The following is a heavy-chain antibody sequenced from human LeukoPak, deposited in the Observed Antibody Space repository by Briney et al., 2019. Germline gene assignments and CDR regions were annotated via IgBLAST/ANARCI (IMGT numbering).Heavy chain of an antibody. D-gene: IGHD3-10*01. CDR2: INPSGGST. CDR3: ARDSGLRSWFDP. V-gene: IGHV1-46*01. CDR1: GYSFTGYY. J-gene: IGHJ5*02. Sequence: GASVKVSCKASGYSFTGYYMHWVRQAPGQGLEWMGIINPSGGSTSYAQKFQGRVTMTRDMSTSTVYMELSSLRSEDTAVYYCARDSGLRSWFDPWGQGTLVTVSS.